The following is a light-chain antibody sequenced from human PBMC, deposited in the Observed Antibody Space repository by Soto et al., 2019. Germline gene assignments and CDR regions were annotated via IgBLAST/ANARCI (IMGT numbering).Light chain of an antibody. CDR1: KGIRND. Sequence: DIQMTQSPSSLSASVGDRVIITCRASKGIRNDLGWYQQKPGKAPKRLIYAASSLQSGVPSRFSGSGSGTEITLTIRRLQPEDSATYYWLPHNSYPPTFGQGTKVELK. V-gene: IGKV1-17*01. J-gene: IGKJ1*01. CDR3: LPHNSYPPT. CDR2: AAS.